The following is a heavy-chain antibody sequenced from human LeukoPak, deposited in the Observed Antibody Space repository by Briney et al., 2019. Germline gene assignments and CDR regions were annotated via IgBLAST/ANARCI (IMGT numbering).Heavy chain of an antibody. CDR2: MIPIFGTA. D-gene: IGHD2-2*01. Sequence: SVKVSCKASGGTFSSYAISWVRQAPGQGLEWMGGMIPIFGTANYAQKVQGRVTITADKSTSTAYMELSSLRSEDTAVYYCARGGYCSSTSCYPYFDYWGQGTLVTVSS. V-gene: IGHV1-69*06. CDR1: GGTFSSYA. J-gene: IGHJ4*02. CDR3: ARGGYCSSTSCYPYFDY.